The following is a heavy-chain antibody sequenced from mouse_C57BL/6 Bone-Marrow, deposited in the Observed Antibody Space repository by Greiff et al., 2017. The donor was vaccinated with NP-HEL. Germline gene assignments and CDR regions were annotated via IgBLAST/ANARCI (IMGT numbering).Heavy chain of an antibody. J-gene: IGHJ4*01. D-gene: IGHD1-1*02. Sequence: VMLVESGPGLVQPSQSLSITCTVSGFSLTSYGVHWVRQSPGKGLEWLGVIWSGGSTDYNAAFISRLSISKDNSKSQVFFKMNSLQADDTAIYYCARYPYGDYWGQGTSVTVSS. CDR2: IWSGGST. CDR1: GFSLTSYG. V-gene: IGHV2-2*01. CDR3: ARYPYGDY.